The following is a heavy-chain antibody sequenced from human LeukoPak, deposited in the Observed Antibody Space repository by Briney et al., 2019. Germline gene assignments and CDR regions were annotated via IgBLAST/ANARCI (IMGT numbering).Heavy chain of an antibody. CDR1: GGSMCNYY. Sequence: SETLSLTCTVSGGSMCNYYWHWIRQAPRKGLEWIGYIYFSGTTNYSPSLKSRLTISIDTSKNQFSLNLRSVTAADTAVYYCARDSSRSYNWFDPWGQGTLVTVSS. CDR3: ARDSSRSYNWFDP. V-gene: IGHV4-59*01. J-gene: IGHJ5*02. D-gene: IGHD6-6*01. CDR2: IYFSGTT.